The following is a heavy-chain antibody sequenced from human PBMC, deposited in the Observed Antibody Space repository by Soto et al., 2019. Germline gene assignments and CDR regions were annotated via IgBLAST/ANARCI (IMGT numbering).Heavy chain of an antibody. D-gene: IGHD1-26*01. J-gene: IGHJ3*02. CDR3: ARLSALGADYDAFDI. CDR1: GYRIASYW. CDR2: IDPSDSYT. Sequence: PGESLKISCKCAGYRIASYWISWMRQKPGKGLEWMGRIDPSDSYTNYSPSFQGHVTISADKSISTAYLQWSSLKASDTAMYYWARLSALGADYDAFDIWGQGTMVTVSS. V-gene: IGHV5-10-1*01.